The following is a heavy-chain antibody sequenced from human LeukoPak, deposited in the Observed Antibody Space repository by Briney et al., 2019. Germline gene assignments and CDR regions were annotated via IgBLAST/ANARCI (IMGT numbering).Heavy chain of an antibody. CDR2: ISYDGSNK. CDR1: GFTFSSYG. V-gene: IGHV3-30*18. J-gene: IGHJ4*02. Sequence: PGRSLRLSCAASGFTFSSYGLHWVRQAPGKGLEWVAVISYDGSNKYCADSVKGRFTISRDNSKNTLYLQMNSLRAEDTAVYYCAKSGYDSGGYYPDYWGQGTLVTVSS. D-gene: IGHD3-22*01. CDR3: AKSGYDSGGYYPDY.